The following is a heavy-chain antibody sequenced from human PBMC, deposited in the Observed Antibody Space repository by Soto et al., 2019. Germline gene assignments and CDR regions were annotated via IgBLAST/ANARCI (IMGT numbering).Heavy chain of an antibody. CDR2: INPSGGST. Sequence: QVQLVQSGAEVKKPGASVKVSCKASGYTFTSYYMHWVRQAPGQGLEWMGIINPSGGSTSYAQKFQGKITMNRAPSPSTVYMGLRSLRTEDTAVYYCARVGYSSGWGGFDYWGQGTLVTVSS. CDR1: GYTFTSYY. CDR3: ARVGYSSGWGGFDY. V-gene: IGHV1-46*01. D-gene: IGHD6-19*01. J-gene: IGHJ4*02.